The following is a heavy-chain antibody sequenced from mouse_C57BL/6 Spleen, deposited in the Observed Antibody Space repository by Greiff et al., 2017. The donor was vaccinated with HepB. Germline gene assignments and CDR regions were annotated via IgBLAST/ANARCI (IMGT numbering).Heavy chain of an antibody. CDR3: ARHEGSMVTKGHAMDY. Sequence: QVQLKESGAELVKPGASVKLSCKASGYTFTEYTIHWVKQRSGQGLEWIGWFYPGSGSIKYNEKFKDKATLTADKSSSTVDMELSRLTSEDSAVYFCARHEGSMVTKGHAMDYWGQGTSVTVSS. CDR2: FYPGSGSI. CDR1: GYTFTEYT. D-gene: IGHD2-2*01. V-gene: IGHV1-62-2*01. J-gene: IGHJ4*01.